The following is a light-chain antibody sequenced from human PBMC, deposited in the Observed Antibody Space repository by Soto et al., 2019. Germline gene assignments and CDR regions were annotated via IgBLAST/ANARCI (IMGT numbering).Light chain of an antibody. V-gene: IGLV2-11*01. CDR1: SSDVGGYNY. J-gene: IGLJ2*01. CDR2: DVS. CDR3: CSYAGSYRGV. Sequence: SALTQPRSVSGSPGQSVTISCTGTSSDVGGYNYVSWYQQHPGKAPKLMIYDVSKRPSGVPDRFSGSKSGNTASLTISGLQAEDEADYYCCSYAGSYRGVFGGGTKVTVL.